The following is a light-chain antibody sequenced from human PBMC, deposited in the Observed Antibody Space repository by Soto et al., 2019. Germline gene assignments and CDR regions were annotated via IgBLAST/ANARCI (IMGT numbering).Light chain of an antibody. CDR1: QTASNY. J-gene: IGKJ1*01. CDR3: QQNYTTPRT. V-gene: IGKV1-39*01. Sequence: DTQMTQSPSYLSASVGDRISITCRASQTASNYVNWYQQKPGKAPTLLISATSTLQRGVPSRFRGSGSRTDFTLTITSLQHEDFATYYCQQNYTTPRTCGQGTKVAIK. CDR2: ATS.